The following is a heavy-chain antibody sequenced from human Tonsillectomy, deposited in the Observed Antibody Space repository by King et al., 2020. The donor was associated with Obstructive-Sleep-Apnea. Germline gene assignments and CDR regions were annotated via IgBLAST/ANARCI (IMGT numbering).Heavy chain of an antibody. D-gene: IGHD3-3*01. J-gene: IGHJ5*02. V-gene: IGHV3-21*01. CDR2: ISSSSTYI. CDR3: ARDGSYYDLWSGSEFSGWFDP. CDR1: GFTFSSYS. Sequence: QLVQSGGGLVKPGGSLRLSCAASGFTFSSYSMNWVRQAPGKGLEWVSSISSSSTYIYYADSVKGRFTISRDNAKNSLYLQMNSLRAEDTAVYYCARDGSYYDLWSGSEFSGWFDPWGQGTLVTVSS.